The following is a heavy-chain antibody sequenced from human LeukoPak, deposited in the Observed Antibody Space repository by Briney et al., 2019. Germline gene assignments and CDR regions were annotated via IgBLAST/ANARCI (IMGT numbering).Heavy chain of an antibody. CDR3: VAYNWNYPDY. Sequence: GGSLRLSCAASGFSFSSYYMYWVRQAPEKGLVWVSRIRTDGNTAYADSVKGRFTVSRDNAKNTLYLQMNSLRAEDTAVYYCVAYNWNYPDYWGQGTLVTVSS. D-gene: IGHD1-20*01. CDR1: GFSFSSYY. J-gene: IGHJ4*02. V-gene: IGHV3-74*01. CDR2: IRTDGNT.